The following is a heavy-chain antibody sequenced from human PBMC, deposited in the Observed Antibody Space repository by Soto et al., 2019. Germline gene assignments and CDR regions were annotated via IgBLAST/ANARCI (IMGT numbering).Heavy chain of an antibody. V-gene: IGHV1-69*06. CDR2: IIPIFGTA. D-gene: IGHD5-18*01. CDR1: GGTFSSYA. Sequence: QVQLVQSGAEVKKPGSSVKVSCKASGGTFSSYAISWVRQAPGQGLEWMGGIIPIFGTANYAQKFQGRVTITADKSTSTSYMELSSLRSEDTAVYYCASLVDTAMVTGYFDYWGQGTLVTVSS. J-gene: IGHJ4*02. CDR3: ASLVDTAMVTGYFDY.